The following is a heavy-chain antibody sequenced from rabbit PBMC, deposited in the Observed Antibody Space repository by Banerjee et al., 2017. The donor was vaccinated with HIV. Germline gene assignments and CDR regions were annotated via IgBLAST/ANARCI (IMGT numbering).Heavy chain of an antibody. CDR2: IYISSGDT. V-gene: IGHV1S40*01. J-gene: IGHJ4*01. D-gene: IGHD2-1*01. CDR3: ARGYGEFNL. CDR1: GFSFSSTYY. Sequence: QSLEESGGDLVKPGASLTLTCTASGFSFSSTYYMCWVRQAPGKGLELIAYIYISSGDTYYASWAKGRFTISKTSSTTVTLQMTSLTGADTATYFCARGYGEFNLWGPGTLVTVS.